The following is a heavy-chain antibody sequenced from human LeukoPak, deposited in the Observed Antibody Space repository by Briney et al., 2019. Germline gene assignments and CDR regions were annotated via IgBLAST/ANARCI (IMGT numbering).Heavy chain of an antibody. J-gene: IGHJ4*02. D-gene: IGHD2-2*01. CDR2: IKQDGSEK. CDR1: GFTFSSYW. Sequence: GGSLRLSCAASGFTFSSYWMSWVRQAPGKGLEWVANIKQDGSEKYYVDSVKGRFTISRGNAKNSLYLQMNSLRAEDTAVYYCARENNIVVVPADFDYWGQGTLVTVSS. CDR3: ARENNIVVVPADFDY. V-gene: IGHV3-7*03.